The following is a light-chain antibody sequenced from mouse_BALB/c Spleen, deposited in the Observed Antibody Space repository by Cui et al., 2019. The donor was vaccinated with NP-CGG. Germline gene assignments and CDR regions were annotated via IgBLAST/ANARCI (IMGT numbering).Light chain of an antibody. CDR3: ALWYSNHWV. V-gene: IGLV1*01. Sequence: AVVTQASPLTTSPGETVTITCRSSTGAVTTSNYANWVQEKPDHLFTGLIGGTNNRAPGVPARFSGSLIGDKAALTITGAQTEDEAIYFCALWYSNHWVFGGGTKLTVL. J-gene: IGLJ1*01. CDR2: GTN. CDR1: TGAVTTSNY.